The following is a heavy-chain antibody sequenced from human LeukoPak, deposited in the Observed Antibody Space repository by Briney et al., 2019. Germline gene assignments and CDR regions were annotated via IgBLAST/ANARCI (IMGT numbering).Heavy chain of an antibody. V-gene: IGHV3-21*01. Sequence: KSGGSLRLSCAASGFTFSSYSMNWVRQAPGKGLEWVSSISSSSSYIYYADSVKGRFTISRDNAKNSLYLQMNSLRAEDTAVYYCARDVYERARHDYRIDYWGQGTLVTVSS. CDR2: ISSSSSYI. CDR3: ARDVYERARHDYRIDY. D-gene: IGHD4-11*01. J-gene: IGHJ4*02. CDR1: GFTFSSYS.